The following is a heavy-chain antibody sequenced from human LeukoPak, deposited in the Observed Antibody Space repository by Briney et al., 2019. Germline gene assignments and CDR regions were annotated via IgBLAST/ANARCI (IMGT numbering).Heavy chain of an antibody. D-gene: IGHD3-22*01. CDR2: ISGSGGST. V-gene: IGHV3-23*01. Sequence: TGGSLRLSCAASGFTFSSYAMSWVRQAPGKGLEWVSAISGSGGSTYYADSVKGRFTISRDNSKHTLYLQMNSLRAEDTAVYYCAKDEEDSYDSSGYDYWGQGTLVTVSS. J-gene: IGHJ4*02. CDR3: AKDEEDSYDSSGYDY. CDR1: GFTFSSYA.